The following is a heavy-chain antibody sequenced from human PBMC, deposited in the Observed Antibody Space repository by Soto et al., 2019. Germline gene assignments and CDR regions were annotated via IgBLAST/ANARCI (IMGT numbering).Heavy chain of an antibody. Sequence: GGSLRLSCAASGFTFSSYGMHWVRQAPGKGLEWVAVIWYDGSNKYYADSVKGRFTISRDNSKNTLYLQMNSLRAEDTAVYYCARVDDSMAVDYWGQGTLVTVSS. CDR2: IWYDGSNK. J-gene: IGHJ4*02. CDR1: GFTFSSYG. D-gene: IGHD6-19*01. V-gene: IGHV3-33*01. CDR3: ARVDDSMAVDY.